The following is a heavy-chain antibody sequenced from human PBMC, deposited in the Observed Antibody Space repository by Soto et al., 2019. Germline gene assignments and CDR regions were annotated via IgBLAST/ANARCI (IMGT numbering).Heavy chain of an antibody. J-gene: IGHJ4*02. D-gene: IGHD5-12*01. V-gene: IGHV1-46*01. CDR3: ARDAQIGHGYSAYHTY. CDR1: GYTFTSYY. CDR2: INPSGAST. Sequence: QVQLVQSGAEVTKPGASVKVSCKASGYTFTSYYIHWVRQAPGQGLEWVGLINPSGASTTYAQKFQGRVTMTXXTXTXXVYMEMNSLRSEDTAVYFCARDAQIGHGYSAYHTYWGQGTLVTVSS.